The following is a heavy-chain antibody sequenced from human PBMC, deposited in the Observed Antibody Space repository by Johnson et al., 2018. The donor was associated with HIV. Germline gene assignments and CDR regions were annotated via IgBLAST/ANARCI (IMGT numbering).Heavy chain of an antibody. V-gene: IGHV3-30*19. Sequence: QVQLVESGGGLVKPGRSLRLSCAASGFTFSSYGMHWVRQDPGKGLEWVAVISYDGSNKYYADSVKGRFTISRDNAKNSLYLQMNSLRAEDTAVYYCAREGVVATITDAFDIWGQGTMVTVSS. CDR2: ISYDGSNK. J-gene: IGHJ3*02. CDR3: AREGVVATITDAFDI. CDR1: GFTFSSYG. D-gene: IGHD5-12*01.